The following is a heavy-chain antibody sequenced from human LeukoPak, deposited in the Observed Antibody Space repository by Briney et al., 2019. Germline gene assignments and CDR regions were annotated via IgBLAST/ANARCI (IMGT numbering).Heavy chain of an antibody. J-gene: IGHJ4*02. CDR1: GFTFSSYG. V-gene: IGHV3-33*01. Sequence: PGRSLRLSCAASGFTFSSYGMHWVRQAPGKGLEWVAVIWYDGSNKYYADSVKGRFTTSRDNSKNTLYLQMNSLRAEDTAVYYCARDQGFGVLRSLEWLSGIIDYWGQGTLVTVSS. D-gene: IGHD3-3*01. CDR2: IWYDGSNK. CDR3: ARDQGFGVLRSLEWLSGIIDY.